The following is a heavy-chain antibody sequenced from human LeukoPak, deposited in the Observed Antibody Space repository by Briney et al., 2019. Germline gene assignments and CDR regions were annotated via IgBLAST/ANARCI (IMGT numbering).Heavy chain of an antibody. CDR1: GFTFSNYD. CDR3: ASTVRYFDWLPID. Sequence: GGSLSLSCAASGFTFSNYDMNWVRQAPGKGLEWVSYISGSGSTMYYADSVKGRFTISRDNAKNSLYLQMNSLRAEDTAVYYCASTVRYFDWLPIDWGQGTLVTVSS. V-gene: IGHV3-48*03. D-gene: IGHD3-9*01. J-gene: IGHJ4*02. CDR2: ISGSGSTM.